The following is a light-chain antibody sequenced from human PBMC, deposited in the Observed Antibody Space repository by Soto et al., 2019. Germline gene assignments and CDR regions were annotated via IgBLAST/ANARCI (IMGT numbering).Light chain of an antibody. CDR2: AES. J-gene: IGKJ2*01. Sequence: DIQMTQAPASLSASVGDRVTITCRASQSISNYLKWYPQKPGKAPKLLIYAESSLQSGVPSRFSGSVSGPDFTLTISSLQPGDRATYYCQLRYSTPTFGQGLQLEIK. V-gene: IGKV1-39*01. CDR1: QSISNY. CDR3: QLRYSTPT.